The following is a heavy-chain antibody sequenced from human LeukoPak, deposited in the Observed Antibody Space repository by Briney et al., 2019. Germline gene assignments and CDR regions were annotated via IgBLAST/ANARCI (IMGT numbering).Heavy chain of an antibody. D-gene: IGHD3-10*01. CDR3: ARDLGYNGSGSYYYYYYYMDV. CDR2: IYHSGST. CDR1: GGSISSGGYY. V-gene: IGHV4-30-2*01. Sequence: SRTLSLTCTVSGGSISSGGYYWSWIRQPPGKGLEWIGYIYHSGSTYYNPSLKSRVTMSVDTSKNQFSLKLSSVTAADTAVYYCARDLGYNGSGSYYYYYYYMDVWGKGTTVTVSS. J-gene: IGHJ6*03.